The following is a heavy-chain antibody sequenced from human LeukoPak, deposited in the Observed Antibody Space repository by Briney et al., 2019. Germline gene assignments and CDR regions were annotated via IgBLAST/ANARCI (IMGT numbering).Heavy chain of an antibody. D-gene: IGHD6-19*01. CDR1: GGSFSGYY. J-gene: IGHJ5*02. CDR2: INHSGST. Sequence: SETLSLTCAVYGGSFSGYYWSWIRQPPGKGLEWIGEINHSGSTNYNPPLKSRVTISVDTSKNQFSLKLSSVTAADTAVYYCARGRVIAVAGTRWFDPWGQGTLVTVSS. V-gene: IGHV4-34*01. CDR3: ARGRVIAVAGTRWFDP.